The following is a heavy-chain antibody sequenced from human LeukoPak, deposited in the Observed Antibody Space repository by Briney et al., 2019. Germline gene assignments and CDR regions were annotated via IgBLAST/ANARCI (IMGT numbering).Heavy chain of an antibody. Sequence: PGGSLRLSCAASGFTFSRYCMSLVCQAPGKGLELVSYISSSGSTIYYPDPVKGRFTISRDNAKNSLYLQMNSRRAEDTAVYYCGRGRWVDYWGQGTLVSVS. CDR3: GRGRWVDY. J-gene: IGHJ4*02. CDR2: ISSSGSTI. CDR1: GFTFSRYC. V-gene: IGHV3-48*04. D-gene: IGHD5-24*01.